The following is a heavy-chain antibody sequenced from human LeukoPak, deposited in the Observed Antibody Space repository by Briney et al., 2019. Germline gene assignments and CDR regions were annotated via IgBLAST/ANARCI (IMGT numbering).Heavy chain of an antibody. CDR1: GYTFTSYD. CDR3: ARVVFPSPTTVTGFDY. D-gene: IGHD4-17*01. CDR2: MNPNSGNT. Sequence: ASVKVSCKASGYTFTSYDINWVRQATGQGLEWMGWMNPNSGNTGYAQKFQGRVTMTRNTSISTAYMELSSLRSEDTAVYYCARVVFPSPTTVTGFDYWGQGTLVTVSS. V-gene: IGHV1-8*01. J-gene: IGHJ4*02.